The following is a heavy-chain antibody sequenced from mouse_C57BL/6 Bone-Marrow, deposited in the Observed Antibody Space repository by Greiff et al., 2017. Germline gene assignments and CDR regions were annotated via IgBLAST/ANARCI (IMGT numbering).Heavy chain of an antibody. CDR3: AREDYYGRDYAMDY. D-gene: IGHD1-1*01. CDR2: IDPSDSYT. CDR1: GYTFTSYW. J-gene: IGHJ4*01. Sequence: QVQLQQPGAELVMPGASVKLSCKASGYTFTSYWMHWVKQRPGQGLEWIGEIDPSDSYTNYNQQFKGKSTLTVDKSSSTAYMQLSSLTSEDSAVYYCAREDYYGRDYAMDYWGRGTSVTVSS. V-gene: IGHV1-69*01.